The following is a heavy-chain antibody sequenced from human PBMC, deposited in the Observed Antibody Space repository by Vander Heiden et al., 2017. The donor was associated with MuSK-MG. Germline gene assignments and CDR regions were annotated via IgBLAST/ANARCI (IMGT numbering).Heavy chain of an antibody. Sequence: QVQLVQSGAEVKQPGASVRGACKISGYSLTEFPLRWVRQAPGKGLEWMGGFDPEDGERMYAQKFQGRVTMTEDTFTDTAYMELSSLRSEDTAVYYCAAPGREYYYDRRAFDIWGQGIAVTVSS. CDR3: AAPGREYYYDRRAFDI. J-gene: IGHJ3*02. CDR1: GYSLTEFP. V-gene: IGHV1-24*01. D-gene: IGHD3-22*01. CDR2: FDPEDGER.